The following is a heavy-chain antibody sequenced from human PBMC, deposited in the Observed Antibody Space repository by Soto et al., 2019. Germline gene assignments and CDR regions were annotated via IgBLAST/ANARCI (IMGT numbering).Heavy chain of an antibody. CDR2: ISWNSGSI. Sequence: EVQLVESGGGLVQPGRSLRLSCAASGFTFDDYAMHWVRQAPGKGLEWVSGISWNSGSIGYADSVKGRLTISRDNAKNSLYLQMNSLRDEDTALYYCAKGYSSGWDRGDGMDVLGQGTTVTVSS. J-gene: IGHJ6*02. CDR3: AKGYSSGWDRGDGMDV. V-gene: IGHV3-9*01. CDR1: GFTFDDYA. D-gene: IGHD6-19*01.